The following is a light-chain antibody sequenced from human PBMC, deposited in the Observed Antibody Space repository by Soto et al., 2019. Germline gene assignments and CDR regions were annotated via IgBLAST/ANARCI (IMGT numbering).Light chain of an antibody. V-gene: IGKV1-39*01. CDR2: AAS. CDR1: QSISSY. CDR3: QQSCSTPRT. Sequence: DIQSTQCPSSLSASVGDRVSITGRAMQSISSYLNWYQQKPGRAPKLLIYAASSLQSGIPSRFSGSGSGTEFTLTISSLQPEDFATYYCQQSCSTPRTFDQGTKVDVK. J-gene: IGKJ1*01.